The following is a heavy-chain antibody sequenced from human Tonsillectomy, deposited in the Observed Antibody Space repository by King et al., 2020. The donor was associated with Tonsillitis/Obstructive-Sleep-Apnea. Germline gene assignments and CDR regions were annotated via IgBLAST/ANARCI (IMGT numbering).Heavy chain of an antibody. J-gene: IGHJ4*02. Sequence: VQLVESGGGLVQPSRSLRLSCAASGFTFDDYAMHWVRQAPGKGLEWVSGISWNSGSIGYADSVKGRFTISRDNAKNSLYLQMNSLRAEDTALYYCAKGDSSGYYYVDYWGQGTLVTVSS. CDR1: GFTFDDYA. V-gene: IGHV3-9*01. D-gene: IGHD3-22*01. CDR3: AKGDSSGYYYVDY. CDR2: ISWNSGSI.